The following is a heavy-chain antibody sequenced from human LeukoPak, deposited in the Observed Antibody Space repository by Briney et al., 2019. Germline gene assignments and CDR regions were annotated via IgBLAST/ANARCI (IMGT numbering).Heavy chain of an antibody. V-gene: IGHV3-23*01. J-gene: IGHJ5*02. Sequence: GGSLRLSCAASGYTFSNYAMTWVRQAPGKRREWVSGISHNGDRIYYADSVKGRFTISRDNSKNTVYLQMNSLRPEDTALYHCTKDSVAAAGTAWFDPWGQGTLVTVSS. CDR1: GYTFSNYA. CDR3: TKDSVAAAGTAWFDP. CDR2: ISHNGDRI. D-gene: IGHD6-13*01.